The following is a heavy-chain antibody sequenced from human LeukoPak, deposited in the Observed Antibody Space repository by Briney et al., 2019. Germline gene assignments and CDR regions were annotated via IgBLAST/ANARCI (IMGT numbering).Heavy chain of an antibody. CDR3: VRDWNWGADY. D-gene: IGHD7-27*01. J-gene: IGHJ4*02. Sequence: ASVKVSCKASGYTFTGHFMHWVRQAPGQGLEWMGWIHPNSIDTHYEQKFQGRVTMTRDTSISTVYMELSSLTSDDTAVYYCVRDWNWGADYWGQGTLVTISS. CDR2: IHPNSIDT. V-gene: IGHV1-2*02. CDR1: GYTFTGHF.